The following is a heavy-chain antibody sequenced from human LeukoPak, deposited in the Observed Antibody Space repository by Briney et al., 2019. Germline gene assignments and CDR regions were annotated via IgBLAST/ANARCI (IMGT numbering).Heavy chain of an antibody. CDR2: ISSGGGST. Sequence: GGSLRLSCAASGFTFSSFAMSWVRQAPGKGLEWVSSISSGGGSTSHADSVKGQFTISRDNSKNTLYLQMSSLRAEDTALYYCAKYKGGYSDYGTSFDYWGQGTLVTVSS. CDR3: AKYKGGYSDYGTSFDY. CDR1: GFTFSSFA. V-gene: IGHV3-23*01. D-gene: IGHD4-11*01. J-gene: IGHJ4*02.